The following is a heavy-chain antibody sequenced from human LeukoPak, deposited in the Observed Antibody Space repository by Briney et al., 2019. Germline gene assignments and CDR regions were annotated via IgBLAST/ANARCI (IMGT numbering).Heavy chain of an antibody. J-gene: IGHJ3*02. Sequence: SETLSLTCAVYGGSFSGYYWSWIRQPPGKGLEWIGEINHSGSTNYNPSLKSRVTISVDTSKNQFSLKLSSVTAADTAVYYCARDGDDAFDIWGQGTMVTVSS. CDR2: INHSGST. CDR3: ARDGDDAFDI. V-gene: IGHV4-34*01. CDR1: GGSFSGYY. D-gene: IGHD3-3*01.